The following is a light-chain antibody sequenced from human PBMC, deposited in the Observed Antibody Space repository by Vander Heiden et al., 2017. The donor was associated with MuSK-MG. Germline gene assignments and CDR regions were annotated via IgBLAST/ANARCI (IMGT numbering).Light chain of an antibody. Sequence: VLTQSHATLSLTPWDTATLSCGASQNVTGSYLAWYQQRPGLAPRLLIFDASSRATGIPDRFGGSGSGTDFTLTISRLQYEDIAVYYCQQYGSSPATFGQGTKVEIK. CDR3: QQYGSSPAT. CDR2: DAS. CDR1: QNVTGSY. J-gene: IGKJ1*01. V-gene: IGKV3D-20*01.